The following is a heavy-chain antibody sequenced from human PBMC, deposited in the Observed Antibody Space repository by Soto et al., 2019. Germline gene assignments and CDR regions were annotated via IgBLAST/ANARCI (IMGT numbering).Heavy chain of an antibody. CDR1: GGSINSYY. CDR2: VYAAGST. CDR3: AREGGWFGELSQEY. D-gene: IGHD3-10*01. J-gene: IGHJ4*02. Sequence: SETLSLTCTVSGGSINSYYWSWIRQPAGKGLEWIGRVYAAGSTDYNPSLKSRVTMSVDTSKNQFSLKLSSVTAADTAVYFCAREGGWFGELSQEYCGQLPLVTVSS. V-gene: IGHV4-4*07.